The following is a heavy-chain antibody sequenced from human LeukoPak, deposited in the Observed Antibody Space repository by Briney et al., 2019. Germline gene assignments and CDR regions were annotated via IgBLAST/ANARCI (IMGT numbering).Heavy chain of an antibody. CDR1: GFTFSSYG. Sequence: GGSLRLSCAASGFTFSSYGMHWVRQAPGKGLEWVAVIWYDGSNKYYADSVKGRFTISRDNSKNTLYLQMNSLRAEDTAVYYCARDGIAVAGIGSYYYYGMDVRGQGTTVTVSS. J-gene: IGHJ6*02. D-gene: IGHD6-19*01. CDR2: IWYDGSNK. CDR3: ARDGIAVAGIGSYYYYGMDV. V-gene: IGHV3-33*01.